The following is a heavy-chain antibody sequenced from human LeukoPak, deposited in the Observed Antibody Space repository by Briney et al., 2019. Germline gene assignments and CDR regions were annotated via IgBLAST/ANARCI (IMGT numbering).Heavy chain of an antibody. CDR1: RYTFSNYD. V-gene: IGHV1-46*01. J-gene: IGHJ5*02. CDR3: AKETPNTGWFDP. D-gene: IGHD1-14*01. CDR2: INPSGDGT. Sequence: ASVKVSCKASRYTFSNYDISWVRQAPGQGLEWMGVINPSGDGTNYPQRFQGRVTLTRDTSTSTVYMELSSLRSEDTAIYYCAKETPNTGWFDPWGQGTLVTVSS.